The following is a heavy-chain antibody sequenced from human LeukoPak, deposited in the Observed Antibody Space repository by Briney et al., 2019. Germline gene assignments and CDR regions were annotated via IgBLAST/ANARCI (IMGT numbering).Heavy chain of an antibody. V-gene: IGHV3-7*01. CDR1: GFTFSSYG. J-gene: IGHJ6*03. CDR2: IKQDGSEK. D-gene: IGHD3-9*01. CDR3: ARGGSSRYFDYNYYYYYMDV. Sequence: GGSLRLSCAASGFTFSSYGMRWVRQAPGKGLEWVANIKQDGSEKYYVDSVKGRFTISRDNAKNSLYLQMNSLRAEDTAVHYCARGGSSRYFDYNYYYYYMDVWGKGTTVTVSS.